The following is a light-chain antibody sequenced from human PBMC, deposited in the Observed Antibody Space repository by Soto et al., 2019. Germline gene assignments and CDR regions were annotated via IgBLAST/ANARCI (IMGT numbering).Light chain of an antibody. CDR3: QHYNSYSEA. CDR2: KAS. J-gene: IGKJ1*01. Sequence: DIQMTQSPSSLSASVGDRVTITCRASHNINNFLNWYQQKPGKVPKLLIYKASTLKSGVPSRFSGSGSGTEFTLTISSLQPDDFATYYCQHYNSYSEAFGQGTKVELK. CDR1: HNINNF. V-gene: IGKV1-5*03.